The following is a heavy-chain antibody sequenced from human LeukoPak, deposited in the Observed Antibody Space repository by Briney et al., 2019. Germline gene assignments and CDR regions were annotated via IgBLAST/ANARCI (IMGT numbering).Heavy chain of an antibody. Sequence: GGSLRLSCGASGFSFTKYAMDWVRQDPGKGLEWVAIISKDGSMRYYADSVKGRFTVSRDNSNNAVYLQMNSLKSEDTAVYYCAGEKFDIWGQGTMVTVSA. CDR2: ISKDGSMR. V-gene: IGHV3-30*04. CDR3: AGEKFDI. J-gene: IGHJ3*02. CDR1: GFSFTKYA.